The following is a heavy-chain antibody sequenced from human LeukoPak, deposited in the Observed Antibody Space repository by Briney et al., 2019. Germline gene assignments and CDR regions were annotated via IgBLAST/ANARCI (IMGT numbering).Heavy chain of an antibody. V-gene: IGHV3-48*03. J-gene: IGHJ4*02. Sequence: GGSLRLSCAASGFTFSNYEMNWVRQAPGKGLEWISYISNSDNTIYYADSVKGRFTISRDDAKNSLFLQMNSLRAEDTAVYYCARDYNFNYWGQGTLVTVSS. CDR1: GFTFSNYE. CDR2: ISNSDNTI. CDR3: ARDYNFNY.